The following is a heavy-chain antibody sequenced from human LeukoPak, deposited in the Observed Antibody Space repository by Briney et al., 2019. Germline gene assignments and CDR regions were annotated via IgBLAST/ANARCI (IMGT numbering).Heavy chain of an antibody. Sequence: SETLSLTCGVYGGSFSGYYWSWIRQPPGKGLEWIGEINHLGSTNYNPSLKSRVTISVDTSKNQFSLNLSSVTAADTAVYYCARVGYSSGWSHFDLWGRGTLVTVSS. V-gene: IGHV4-34*01. CDR1: GGSFSGYY. CDR2: INHLGST. CDR3: ARVGYSSGWSHFDL. J-gene: IGHJ2*01. D-gene: IGHD6-19*01.